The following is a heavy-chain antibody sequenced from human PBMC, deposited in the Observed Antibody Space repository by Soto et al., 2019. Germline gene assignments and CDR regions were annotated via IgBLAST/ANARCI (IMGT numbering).Heavy chain of an antibody. CDR3: AGDKLFTHVLRYSDWPFYYGMDV. D-gene: IGHD3-9*01. CDR2: IWYDGSNK. Sequence: GGSLRLSCAASGFTFSSYGMHWVRQAPGKGLEWVAVIWYDGSNKYYADSVKGRFTISRDNSKNTLYLQMNSLRAEDTAVYYCAGDKLFTHVLRYSDWPFYYGMDVWGQGTTVTVSS. V-gene: IGHV3-33*01. J-gene: IGHJ6*02. CDR1: GFTFSSYG.